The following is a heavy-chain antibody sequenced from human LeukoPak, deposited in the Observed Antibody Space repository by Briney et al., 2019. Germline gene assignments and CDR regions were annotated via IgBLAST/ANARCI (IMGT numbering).Heavy chain of an antibody. V-gene: IGHV4-30-4*01. D-gene: IGHD3-22*01. CDR3: ARDRPPDYYDSSGYRPRDYYYGMDV. Sequence: SQTLSLTCTVSGGSISSGDYYWSWIRQPPGKGLEWIGYIYYSGSTYYNPSLKSRVTISVDTSKNQFSLKLSCVTAADTAVYYCARDRPPDYYDSSGYRPRDYYYGMDVWGQGTTVTVSS. J-gene: IGHJ6*02. CDR1: GGSISSGDYY. CDR2: IYYSGST.